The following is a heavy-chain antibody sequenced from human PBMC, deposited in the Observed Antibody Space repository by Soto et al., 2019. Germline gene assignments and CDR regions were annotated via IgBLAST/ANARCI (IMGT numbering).Heavy chain of an antibody. Sequence: QVQLQQWGAGLLKPSETLSLTCAVYGGSFSGYYWSWIRQPPGKGLEWIGEINHSGSTNYNPSLKSRVTISVDTSKNQFSLKLSSVTAADTAVYYCARAINALRWRPIRIDYWGQGTLVTVSS. CDR1: GGSFSGYY. CDR2: INHSGST. CDR3: ARAINALRWRPIRIDY. V-gene: IGHV4-34*01. J-gene: IGHJ4*02. D-gene: IGHD4-17*01.